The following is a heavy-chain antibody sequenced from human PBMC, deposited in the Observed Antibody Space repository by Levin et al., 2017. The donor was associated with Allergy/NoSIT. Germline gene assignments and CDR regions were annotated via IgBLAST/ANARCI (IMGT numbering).Heavy chain of an antibody. CDR2: VYYGGKT. Sequence: SCSVSGGSINSSDYYWGWIRQPPGKGLEWIGSVYYGGKTYRNPSFESRLIMSVDTSKNQFSLNLSSVTAADTAVYYCARDSFFARNGFDIWGQGTLVAVSS. CDR1: GGSINSSDYY. J-gene: IGHJ3*02. D-gene: IGHD3-3*01. V-gene: IGHV4-39*02. CDR3: ARDSFFARNGFDI.